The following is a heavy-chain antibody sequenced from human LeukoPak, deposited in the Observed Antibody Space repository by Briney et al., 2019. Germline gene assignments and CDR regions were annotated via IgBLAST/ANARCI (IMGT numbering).Heavy chain of an antibody. CDR2: IYYSGST. Sequence: PSQTLSLTCTVSGGSISSGDYYWSWIRQPRGKGLEWIGYIYYSGSTYYNPSLKRRVTISVDTSKNQFSLKLSSVTAADTAVYYCARATLDCSSTSCYGIGDWFDPWGQGTLVTVSS. CDR1: GGSISSGDYY. D-gene: IGHD2-2*01. CDR3: ARATLDCSSTSCYGIGDWFDP. V-gene: IGHV4-30-4*08. J-gene: IGHJ5*02.